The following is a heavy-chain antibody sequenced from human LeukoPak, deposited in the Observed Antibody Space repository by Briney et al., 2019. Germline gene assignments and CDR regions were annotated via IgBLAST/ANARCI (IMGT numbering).Heavy chain of an antibody. CDR3: ARSQDCTNGVCYAFDI. V-gene: IGHV4-34*01. Sequence: SETLSLTCAVYGGSFSGYYRSWIRQPPGKGLDWIGKINHSGSTNYNPSLKSRVTISVDTSKNQFSLKLSSVTAADTAVYYCARSQDCTNGVCYAFDIWGQGTMVTVSS. CDR1: GGSFSGYY. D-gene: IGHD2-8*01. J-gene: IGHJ3*02. CDR2: INHSGST.